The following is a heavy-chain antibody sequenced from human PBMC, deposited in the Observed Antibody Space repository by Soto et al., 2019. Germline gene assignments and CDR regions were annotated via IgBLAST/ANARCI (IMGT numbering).Heavy chain of an antibody. D-gene: IGHD3-10*01. J-gene: IGHJ6*02. CDR2: INWNSGSI. Sequence: PGGSLRLSCASSGFTFDDYAMHLVRQAPGKGLEWVSGINWNSGSIGYADSVKGRFTISRDNAKTSLYPQMNSLRAEDTALYYCAKDRGSGSYAANYYYYGMDVWGQGTTVTVSS. CDR1: GFTFDDYA. CDR3: AKDRGSGSYAANYYYYGMDV. V-gene: IGHV3-9*01.